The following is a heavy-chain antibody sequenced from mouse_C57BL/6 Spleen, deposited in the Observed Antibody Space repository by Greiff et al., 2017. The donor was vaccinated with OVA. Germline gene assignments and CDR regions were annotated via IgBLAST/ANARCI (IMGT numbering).Heavy chain of an antibody. Sequence: QVQLQQSGAELVRPGTSVKLSCKASGYTFTSYWMHLVKQRPGQGLEWIGVIDPSDSYTNYNQKFKGKATLTVDTSSSTAYMHLSSLTSEDSAVYYCARGHYGSSYVYFDVWGTGTTVTVSS. CDR3: ARGHYGSSYVYFDV. J-gene: IGHJ1*03. CDR1: GYTFTSYW. CDR2: IDPSDSYT. D-gene: IGHD1-1*01. V-gene: IGHV1-59*01.